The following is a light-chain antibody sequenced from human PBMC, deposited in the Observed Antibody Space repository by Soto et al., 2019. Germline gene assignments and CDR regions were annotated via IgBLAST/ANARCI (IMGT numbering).Light chain of an antibody. Sequence: DIVLTQSPGTLSLSPGERATLSCRASQSISSSYLAWYQQKPGQAPNLLIYGTSRMATGIPDRFSGSGSGTDFTLTISRLEPEDFAVYYCQQYGSSPKTFGQGTKVEIK. V-gene: IGKV3-20*01. CDR1: QSISSSY. CDR3: QQYGSSPKT. CDR2: GTS. J-gene: IGKJ1*01.